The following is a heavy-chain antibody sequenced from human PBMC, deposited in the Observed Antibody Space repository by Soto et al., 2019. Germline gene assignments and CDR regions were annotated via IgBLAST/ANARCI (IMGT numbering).Heavy chain of an antibody. J-gene: IGHJ4*02. D-gene: IGHD3-10*01. CDR1: GYTFTGYY. Sequence: SGYTFTGYYMHWVRQAPGQGLEWMGWINPNSGGTNYAQKFQGRVTMTRDTSISTAYMELSRLRSDDTAVYYCARAATSMVRGVIISDYWGQGTLVTVSS. CDR2: INPNSGGT. V-gene: IGHV1-2*02. CDR3: ARAATSMVRGVIISDY.